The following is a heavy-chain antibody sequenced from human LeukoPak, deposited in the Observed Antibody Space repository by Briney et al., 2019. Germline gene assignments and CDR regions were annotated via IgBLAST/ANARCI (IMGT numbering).Heavy chain of an antibody. J-gene: IGHJ4*02. Sequence: SETLSLTCTVSGGSISSYYRSWIRQPPGKGLEWIGYIYYSGTTNYNPSLRSRVTISVDTSKNQFSLTLASVTAADTAVYYCARVISGWPSAVDYWGQGTLVTVSS. CDR3: ARVISGWPSAVDY. CDR1: GGSISSYY. D-gene: IGHD6-19*01. CDR2: IYYSGTT. V-gene: IGHV4-59*01.